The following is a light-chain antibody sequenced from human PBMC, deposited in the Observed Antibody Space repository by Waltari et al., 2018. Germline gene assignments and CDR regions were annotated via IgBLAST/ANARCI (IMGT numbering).Light chain of an antibody. J-gene: IGKJ3*01. CDR1: QIVMTY. CDR2: EAS. Sequence: EIVLTQSPATLSLSPGERATLPCRARQIVMTYLAWYQQRPGPSPRLLIYEASNRAPGIPARFSGSGSGTDFTLTISSLEPEDSAVYYCQQGTFGPGTKVDI. CDR3: QQGT. V-gene: IGKV3-11*01.